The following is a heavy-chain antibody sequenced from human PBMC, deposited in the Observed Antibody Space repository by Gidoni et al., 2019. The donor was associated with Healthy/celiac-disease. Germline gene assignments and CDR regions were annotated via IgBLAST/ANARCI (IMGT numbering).Heavy chain of an antibody. D-gene: IGHD3-10*01. J-gene: IGHJ4*02. CDR2: IIPIFGTA. Sequence: QVQLVQSGAAVKKPGSSVKVSCEASGGTFSSYAISWVRQAPGQGLEWMGGIIPIFGTANYAQKVQGRVTITADESTSTAYMELSSLRSEDTAVYYCASAGSITRVRGVIADDYWGQGTLVTVSS. CDR3: ASAGSITRVRGVIADDY. CDR1: GGTFSSYA. V-gene: IGHV1-69*01.